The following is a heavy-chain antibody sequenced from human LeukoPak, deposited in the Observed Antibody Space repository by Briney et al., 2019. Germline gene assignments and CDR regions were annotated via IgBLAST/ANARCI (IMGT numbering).Heavy chain of an antibody. Sequence: PGGSLRLSCAACGFTFRTYAMSWVRQAPGKGLEWVANIKKDGIEKYYVESVKCRFTFSRDNAKNSLSLQMNSLRAEDTAVYYCARGRYSSRSGGYYFDIWGQGTLVTVSS. CDR2: IKKDGIEK. V-gene: IGHV3-7*01. CDR3: ARGRYSSRSGGYYFDI. CDR1: GFTFRTYA. D-gene: IGHD2-2*01. J-gene: IGHJ4*02.